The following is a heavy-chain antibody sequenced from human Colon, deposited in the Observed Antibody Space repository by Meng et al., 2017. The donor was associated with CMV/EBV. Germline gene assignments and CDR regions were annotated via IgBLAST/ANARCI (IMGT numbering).Heavy chain of an antibody. CDR1: GFTFSSYS. CDR3: ARGYSSSWYEVDY. Sequence: VQLVGSGGGLVKPGGSLRLSCAASGFTFSSYSMNWVRQAPGKGLEWVSSISSSSSYIYYADSVKGRFTISRDNAKNSLYLQMNSLRAEDTAVYYCARGYSSSWYEVDYWGQGILVTVSS. D-gene: IGHD6-13*01. V-gene: IGHV3-21*01. J-gene: IGHJ4*02. CDR2: ISSSSSYI.